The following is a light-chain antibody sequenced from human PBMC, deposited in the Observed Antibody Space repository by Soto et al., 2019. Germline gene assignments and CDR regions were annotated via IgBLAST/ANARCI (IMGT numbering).Light chain of an antibody. CDR1: LSVCDK. J-gene: IGKJ5*01. CDR3: QQYNDWPPIT. CDR2: GAS. V-gene: IGKV3-15*01. Sequence: EIVMKQTPANLCVYPGQRVTLSCRVSLSVCDKLVWFQQKPGQAPRFLIYGASTRATGVPPRFSGSGSGTDFSLTIPTLPSEDFAVYYCQQYNDWPPITLGQGTRLEI.